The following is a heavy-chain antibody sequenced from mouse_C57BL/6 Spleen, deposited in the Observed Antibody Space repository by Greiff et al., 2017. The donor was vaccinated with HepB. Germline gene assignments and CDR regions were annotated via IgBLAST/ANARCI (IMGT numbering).Heavy chain of an antibody. D-gene: IGHD1-1*01. J-gene: IGHJ3*01. CDR2: ISSGGDYI. CDR1: GFTFSSYA. V-gene: IGHV5-9-1*02. CDR3: TRGGDYGSSFSWFAY. Sequence: EVMLVESGEGLVKPGGSLKLSCAASGFTFSSYAMSWVRQTPEKRLEWVAYISSGGDYIYYADTVKGRFTISRDNARNTLYLQMSSLKSEDTAMYYCTRGGDYGSSFSWFAYWGQGTLVTVSA.